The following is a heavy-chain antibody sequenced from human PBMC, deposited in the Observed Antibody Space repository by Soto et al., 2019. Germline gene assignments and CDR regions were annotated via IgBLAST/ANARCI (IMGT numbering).Heavy chain of an antibody. Sequence: QGQLVESGGGVVQPGRSLRLSCAASGFIFRDYGMHWVRQAPGKGLEWVAFIWYDGSKQYYEESVKGRFTISRDNSKNMLHVQMDSLRVEDTAVYYCARDGSGPQVRYFDLWGRGTLVTVSS. CDR1: GFIFRDYG. D-gene: IGHD3-3*01. J-gene: IGHJ2*01. V-gene: IGHV3-33*01. CDR3: ARDGSGPQVRYFDL. CDR2: IWYDGSKQ.